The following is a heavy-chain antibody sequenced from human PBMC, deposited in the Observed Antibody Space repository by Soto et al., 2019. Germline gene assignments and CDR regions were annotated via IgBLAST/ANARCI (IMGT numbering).Heavy chain of an antibody. Sequence: QVQLQEAGPGLVKPSETLSLTCTVSGGSISSYYWSWIRQPPGKGLEWIGYIYYSGSTNYNPSLKSRVTISVDTSKNQFSLKLSAVTAADTAVYYCARRPAGSSWAFDYLGQGTLVTVSS. J-gene: IGHJ4*02. V-gene: IGHV4-59*08. CDR2: IYYSGST. CDR1: GGSISSYY. D-gene: IGHD6-13*01. CDR3: ARRPAGSSWAFDY.